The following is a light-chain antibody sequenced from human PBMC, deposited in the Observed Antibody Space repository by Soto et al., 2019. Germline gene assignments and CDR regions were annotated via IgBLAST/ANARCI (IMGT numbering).Light chain of an antibody. Sequence: EIVLTQSPGTLSLSPGDRATLSCEASQSVTSNYLAWYQQKPGQAPGLLIFGASTRASGTPARFSGSGSGTEFTLTISSLQPDDFATYYCQQYNSYPWTFGQGTKVDIK. J-gene: IGKJ1*01. CDR3: QQYNSYPWT. CDR2: GAS. CDR1: QSVTSNY. V-gene: IGKV3-20*01.